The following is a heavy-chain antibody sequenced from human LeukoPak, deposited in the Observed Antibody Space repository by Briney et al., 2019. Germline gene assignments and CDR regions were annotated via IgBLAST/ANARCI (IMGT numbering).Heavy chain of an antibody. CDR1: GFTFDDYA. CDR3: AKGYCGGDCYSGWYFDL. D-gene: IGHD2-21*02. V-gene: IGHV3-9*01. CDR2: ISYNSDTI. Sequence: GGSLRLSCAASGFTFDDYAMHWVRQAPGKGMEWVLAISYNSDTITSPDSVKCRFPISRANAKTSLYLQLKSLRTEDSTLYHCAKGYCGGDCYSGWYFDLWGRGTLVTVSS. J-gene: IGHJ2*01.